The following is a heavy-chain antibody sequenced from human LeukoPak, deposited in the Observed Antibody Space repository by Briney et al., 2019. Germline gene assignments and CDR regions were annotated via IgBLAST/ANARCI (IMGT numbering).Heavy chain of an antibody. V-gene: IGHV4-39*01. CDR2: IYYSGST. Sequence: GSLRLSCAASGFTFSTYWMHWVRQPPGKGLEWVGSIYYSGSTYYNPSLKSRVTISVDTSKKQFSLKLNSVTAADTAVYYCAREVAASSWSYWGQGTLVTVSS. D-gene: IGHD6-13*01. CDR1: GFTFSTYW. J-gene: IGHJ4*02. CDR3: AREVAASSWSY.